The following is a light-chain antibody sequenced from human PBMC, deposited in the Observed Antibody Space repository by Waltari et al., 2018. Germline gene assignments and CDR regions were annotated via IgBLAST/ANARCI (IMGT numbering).Light chain of an antibody. CDR1: SSNIGAGYD. V-gene: IGLV1-40*01. CDR2: ANI. J-gene: IGLJ3*02. Sequence: QSVLTQPPSVSGAPGQRVTISCTGTSSNIGAGYDVHWYQQLPGTAPQLLIYANINRPSGVPDRFSGSKSGTSASLAITGLQAEDEADYYCQSYDSSLSGSWVFGGGTKLTVL. CDR3: QSYDSSLSGSWV.